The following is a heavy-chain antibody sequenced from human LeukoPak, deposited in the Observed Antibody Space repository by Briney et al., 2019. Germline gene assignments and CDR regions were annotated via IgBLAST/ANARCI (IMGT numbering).Heavy chain of an antibody. J-gene: IGHJ3*02. CDR3: ARHFRGYYYDAFDI. CDR2: IYYSGST. V-gene: IGHV4-39*01. D-gene: IGHD3-10*01. Sequence: SETLSLTCTVSGGSISRGTYYWGWIRQPPGKGLEWLGSIYYSGSTHHNPSLKSRGTISVDTSKNEFSLKLTSVPAADTAVYYCARHFRGYYYDAFDIWGRGTMVTVSS. CDR1: GGSISRGTYY.